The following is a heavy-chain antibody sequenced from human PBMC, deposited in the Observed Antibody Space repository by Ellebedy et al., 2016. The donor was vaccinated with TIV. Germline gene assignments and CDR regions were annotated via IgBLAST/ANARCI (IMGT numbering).Heavy chain of an antibody. V-gene: IGHV3-23*01. Sequence: GESLKISXAASGFTFSSYAMSWVRQAPGKGLEWVSAISGSGGSTYYADSVKGRFTISRDNSKNTLYLQMNSLRAEDTAVYYCAKDYWGGKYYYDYWGQGTLVTVSS. D-gene: IGHD2-21*01. CDR1: GFTFSSYA. CDR2: ISGSGGST. CDR3: AKDYWGGKYYYDY. J-gene: IGHJ4*02.